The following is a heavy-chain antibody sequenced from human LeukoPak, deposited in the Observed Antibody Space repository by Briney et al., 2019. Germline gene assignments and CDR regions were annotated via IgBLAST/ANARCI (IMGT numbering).Heavy chain of an antibody. CDR1: GGSISSSSYY. J-gene: IGHJ4*02. CDR3: ARRARGFGKSPFDY. V-gene: IGHV4-39*01. CDR2: IYYSGST. Sequence: PSESLSLTCTVSGGSISSSSYYWGWSRQPPGKGLEWIGSIYYSGSTYYNPSLKSRVTISVDTSKNQFSLKLSSVTAADTAVYYCARRARGFGKSPFDYWGQGTLVTVSS. D-gene: IGHD3-10*01.